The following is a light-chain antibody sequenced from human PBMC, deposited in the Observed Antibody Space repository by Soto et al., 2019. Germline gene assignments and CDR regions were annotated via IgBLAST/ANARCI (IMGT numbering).Light chain of an antibody. V-gene: IGLV1-47*01. CDR3: VTWYDTLSGSWL. Sequence: QSVLTQPPSASGTPGQRVTISCSGSSSNIGNKDVYWYQKLPGTAPKFLIYGNDQRPSGVPDRFSGSRSGTSASLAISGLRPEDEADYFCVTWYDTLSGSWLFGGVTKLTVL. CDR1: SSNIGNKD. CDR2: GND. J-gene: IGLJ3*02.